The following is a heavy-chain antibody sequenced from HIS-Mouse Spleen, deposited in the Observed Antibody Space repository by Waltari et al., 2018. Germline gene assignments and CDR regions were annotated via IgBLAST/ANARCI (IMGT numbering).Heavy chain of an antibody. CDR3: AREIPYSSSWYDWYFDL. CDR1: GGSLRSSSYC. V-gene: IGHV4-39*07. Sequence: QLQLQESGPGLVKPSETLSLTCTVSGGSLRSSSYCWGWIRQPPGKGLEWIGSIYYSGSTYSNPSLKSRVTISVDTSKNQFSLKLSSVTTAETAVYYCAREIPYSSSWYDWYFDLWGRGTLVTVSS. D-gene: IGHD6-13*01. J-gene: IGHJ2*01. CDR2: IYYSGST.